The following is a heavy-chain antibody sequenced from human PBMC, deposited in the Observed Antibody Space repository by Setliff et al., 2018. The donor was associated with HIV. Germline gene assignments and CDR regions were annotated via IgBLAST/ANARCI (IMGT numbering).Heavy chain of an antibody. J-gene: IGHJ4*02. Sequence: PSETLSLTCTVSGDSISSSSYYWGWLRQPPGKGLKCIGNIYYSGGTDYNPSLKSRLTISLDTSKNQFSLKLTSVTAADTAIYYCARRPVLHNSGSVFDKWGQVTLVTVSS. CDR2: IYYSGGT. D-gene: IGHD6-25*01. CDR1: GDSISSSSYY. V-gene: IGHV4-39*01. CDR3: ARRPVLHNSGSVFDK.